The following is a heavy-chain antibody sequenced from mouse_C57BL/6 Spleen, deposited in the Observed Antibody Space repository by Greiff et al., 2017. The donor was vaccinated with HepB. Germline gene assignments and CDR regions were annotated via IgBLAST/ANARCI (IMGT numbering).Heavy chain of an antibody. CDR3: ANDGHYGGGAMDY. CDR2: IYPGDGDT. CDR1: GYASSSSW. D-gene: IGHD2-3*01. J-gene: IGHJ4*01. Sequence: QVQLKESGPELVKPGASVKISCKASGYASSSSWMNWVKQRPGKGLEWIGRIYPGDGDTNYNGKFKGKATLTADKSSSTAYMQLSSLTSEDSAVYFCANDGHYGGGAMDYWGQGTSVTVSS. V-gene: IGHV1-82*01.